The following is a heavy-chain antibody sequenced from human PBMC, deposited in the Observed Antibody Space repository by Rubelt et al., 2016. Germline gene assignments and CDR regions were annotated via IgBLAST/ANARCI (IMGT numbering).Heavy chain of an antibody. CDR1: GGSISSYY. V-gene: IGHV4-59*01. Sequence: QVQLQESGPGLVKPSETLSLNCTVSGGSISSYYWSWIRPPPGKGLRWCGCIYYSGSANYHPSLKRRVNILVDTSKNQVSLRLGSGTAADTAVYYCARGLVPMYGSGFDYWGQGTLVTVSS. J-gene: IGHJ4*02. CDR2: IYYSGSA. CDR3: ARGLVPMYGSGFDY. D-gene: IGHD3-10*01.